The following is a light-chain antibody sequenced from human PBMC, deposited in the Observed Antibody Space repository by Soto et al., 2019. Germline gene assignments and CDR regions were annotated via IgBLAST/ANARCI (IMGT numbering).Light chain of an antibody. CDR3: QSYDSSLSGYV. CDR1: SANIGAAYN. J-gene: IGLJ1*01. V-gene: IGLV1-40*01. Sequence: QPVLTQPPSVSGAPGQRVTISCTASSANIGAAYNVDWYQQLPGTAPKLLIYGNNNRPSGVPGRFSGSKSGTSASLAIAGLQAEDEGGYYCQSYDSSLSGYVFGTGTKVTVL. CDR2: GNN.